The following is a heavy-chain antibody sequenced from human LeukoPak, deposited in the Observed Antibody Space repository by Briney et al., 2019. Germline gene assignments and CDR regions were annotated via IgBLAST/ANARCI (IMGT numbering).Heavy chain of an antibody. J-gene: IGHJ6*03. CDR2: INPSDGAT. D-gene: IGHD1-26*01. V-gene: IGHV1-46*01. CDR1: GYTFTMYY. Sequence: GASVKVSCKASGYTFTMYYIHWVRQAPGQGLEWMGMINPSDGATTYARRFRGRVTMTRDMSTTTVYVDLRSLRSEDTAVYFLAREQRGGLSGNLGGLFASYYTYYYMDVWGRGTTVTVSS. CDR3: AREQRGGLSGNLGGLFASYYTYYYMDV.